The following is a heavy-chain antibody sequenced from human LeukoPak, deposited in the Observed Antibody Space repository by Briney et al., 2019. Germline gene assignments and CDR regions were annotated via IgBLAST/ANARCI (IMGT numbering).Heavy chain of an antibody. CDR3: AKDSLEIYDFWSGYSGLNN. D-gene: IGHD3-3*01. J-gene: IGHJ4*02. Sequence: PGGSLRLSCAASGFTFSSYGMHWVRQAPGKGLEWVAFIRYDGSNKYYADSVKGRFTIPRDNSKNTLYLQMNSLRAEDTAVYYCAKDSLEIYDFWSGYSGLNNWGQGTLVTVSS. CDR1: GFTFSSYG. V-gene: IGHV3-30*02. CDR2: IRYDGSNK.